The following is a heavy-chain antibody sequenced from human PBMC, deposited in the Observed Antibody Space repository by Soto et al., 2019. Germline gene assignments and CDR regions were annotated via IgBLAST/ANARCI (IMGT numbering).Heavy chain of an antibody. CDR2: ISGSGGST. Sequence: HPGGSLRLSCAASGFTFSTYAMSWVRQAPGKGLEWVSAISGSGGSTYYADSVKGRFTISRDNSKNTLYVQMNSLRAEDTAVYYCAKDPLAARDFDYYYYYMDGWGKGTTVTVSS. D-gene: IGHD2-21*01. CDR3: AKDPLAARDFDYYYYYMDG. J-gene: IGHJ6*03. V-gene: IGHV3-23*01. CDR1: GFTFSTYA.